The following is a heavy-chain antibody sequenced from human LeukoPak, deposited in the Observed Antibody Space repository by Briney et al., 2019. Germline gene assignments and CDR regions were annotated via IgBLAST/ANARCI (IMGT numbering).Heavy chain of an antibody. J-gene: IGHJ4*02. CDR3: ARDGGSLDDYGDY. D-gene: IGHD4/OR15-4a*01. V-gene: IGHV3-20*04. Sequence: PGGSLRLSCAASGFTFDDYGMSWVRQAPGKWLEWVSGINWNGGSTGYADSVKGRFTISRDNAKNSLYLQMNSLRAEDTALYYCARDGGSLDDYGDYWGQGTLVSVSS. CDR1: GFTFDDYG. CDR2: INWNGGST.